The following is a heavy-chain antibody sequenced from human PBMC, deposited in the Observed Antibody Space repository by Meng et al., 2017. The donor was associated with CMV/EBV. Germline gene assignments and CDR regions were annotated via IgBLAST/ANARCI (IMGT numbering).Heavy chain of an antibody. CDR3: ARGEQWLARIFDY. V-gene: IGHV4-34*01. CDR1: GGSFSGYY. CDR2: INHSGST. D-gene: IGHD6-19*01. Sequence: SETLSLTCAVYGGSFSGYYWSWIRRPPGKGLEWIGEINHSGSTNYNPSLKSRVTISVDTSKNQFSLKLSSVTAADTAVYYCARGEQWLARIFDYWGQGTLVTVSS. J-gene: IGHJ4*02.